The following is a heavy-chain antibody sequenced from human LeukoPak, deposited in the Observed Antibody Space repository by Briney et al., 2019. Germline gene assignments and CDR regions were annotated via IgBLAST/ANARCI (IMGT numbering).Heavy chain of an antibody. CDR2: IIPIFGTA. CDR3: ARDRGYSSSGRGARYFDY. D-gene: IGHD6-6*01. V-gene: IGHV1-69*13. CDR1: GGTFSSYA. Sequence: SVKVSCKASGGTFSSYAISWVRQAPGQGLEWMGGIIPIFGTANYAQKFQGRVTITADESTSTAYMELSSLRSEDTAVYYCARDRGYSSSGRGARYFDYWGQGTLVTVSS. J-gene: IGHJ4*02.